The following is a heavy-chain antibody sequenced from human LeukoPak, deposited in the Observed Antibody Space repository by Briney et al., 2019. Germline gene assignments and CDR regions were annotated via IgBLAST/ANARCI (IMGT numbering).Heavy chain of an antibody. CDR1: GYTFTNYA. CDR3: VRAYQPLGGLSFPDS. CDR2: INTNTGDT. Sequence: ASVKVSCKASGYTFTNYAMNWVRQAPGQGLEWMGWINTNTGDTTYAQDFTGRLVFSADTSFSTAYLQISSLKAEDTAVYYCVRAYQPLGGLSFPDSWGQGTLVTVSS. J-gene: IGHJ5*01. D-gene: IGHD3-16*02. V-gene: IGHV7-4-1*02.